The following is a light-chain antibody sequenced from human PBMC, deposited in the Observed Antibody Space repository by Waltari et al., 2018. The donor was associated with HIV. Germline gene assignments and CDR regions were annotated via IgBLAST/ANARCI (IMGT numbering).Light chain of an antibody. CDR2: EGI. V-gene: IGLV2-23*01. J-gene: IGLJ2*01. Sequence: QSALTQPASVSGSPGQSLPISCTGTSSDIGNYNLVSWYQQYAGKAPKLIIYEGIKRPSGVSNRISGSKSANTASLTISGLQAEDEADYYCSSYGGSSNWLFGGGTKLTVL. CDR3: SSYGGSSNWL. CDR1: SSDIGNYNL.